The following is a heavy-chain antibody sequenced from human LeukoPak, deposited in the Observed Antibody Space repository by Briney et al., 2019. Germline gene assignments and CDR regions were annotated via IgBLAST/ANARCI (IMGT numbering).Heavy chain of an antibody. CDR2: IYSGGST. CDR3: ARDYYDSSGYSTPFDY. CDR1: GFTFSSYW. Sequence: GGSLRLSCVVSGFTFSSYWMSWVRQAPGKGLEWVSVIYSGGSTYYADSVKGRFTISRDNSKNTLYLQMNSLRAEDTAVYYCARDYYDSSGYSTPFDYWGQGTLVTVSS. J-gene: IGHJ4*02. V-gene: IGHV3-66*01. D-gene: IGHD3-22*01.